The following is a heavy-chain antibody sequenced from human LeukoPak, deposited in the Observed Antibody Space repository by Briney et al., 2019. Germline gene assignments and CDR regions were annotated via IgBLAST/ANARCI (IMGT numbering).Heavy chain of an antibody. CDR1: GGSISSSNW. CDR3: ARYPRKYQLKVASMDV. D-gene: IGHD2-2*01. V-gene: IGHV4-4*02. CDR2: IYHSGST. Sequence: PSETLSLTCAVSGGSISSSNWWSWVRQPPGKGLEWIGEIYHSGSTNYNPSLKNRATISVDKSKNQFSLKLSSVTAADTAVYYCARYPRKYQLKVASMDVWGKGTTVTVSS. J-gene: IGHJ6*04.